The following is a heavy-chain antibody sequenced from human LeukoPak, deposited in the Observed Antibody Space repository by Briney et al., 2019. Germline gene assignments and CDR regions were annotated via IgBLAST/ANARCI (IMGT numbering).Heavy chain of an antibody. V-gene: IGHV3-21*01. CDR2: ISSSSSYI. CDR1: GFTFSSYS. J-gene: IGHJ4*02. CDR3: ARDGGRIAAAGTQIPRFDY. Sequence: GGSLRLSCAASGFTFSSYSMNWVRQAPGKGLEWVSSISSSSSYIYYADSVKGRFTISRDNAKNSLYLQMNSLRAEDTAVYYCARDGGRIAAAGTQIPRFDYWGQGTLVAVSS. D-gene: IGHD6-13*01.